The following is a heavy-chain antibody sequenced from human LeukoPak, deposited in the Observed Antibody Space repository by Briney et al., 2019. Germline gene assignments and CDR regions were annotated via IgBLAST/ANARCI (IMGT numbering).Heavy chain of an antibody. CDR1: GYTFTGYY. D-gene: IGHD3-3*01. J-gene: IGHJ1*01. CDR2: INPNSGGT. Sequence: AAVNVCCKASGYTFTGYYMHWVRQPPGQGLEWMGWINPNSGGTSFAQKFQGRVTTTRDTSITTAYMELSRLRSDDTAVYYCARGVFYDFWSGYFGWGQDTLASVSS. CDR3: ARGVFYDFWSGYFG. V-gene: IGHV1-2*02.